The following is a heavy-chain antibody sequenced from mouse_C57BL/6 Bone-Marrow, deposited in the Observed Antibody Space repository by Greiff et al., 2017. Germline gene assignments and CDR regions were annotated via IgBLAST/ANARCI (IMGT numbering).Heavy chain of an antibody. D-gene: IGHD2-3*01. CDR3: AKGEGDGYYWFAY. CDR2: IWSGGST. J-gene: IGHJ3*01. V-gene: IGHV2-4*01. CDR1: GFSLTSYG. Sequence: VKLLESGPGLVQPSPSLSITCTVSGFSLTSYGVHWVRQPPGKGLEWLGVIWSGGSTDYYAAFVSRLSISKDNSKSQVFFKMNSLQADDTAIYYCAKGEGDGYYWFAYWGQGTLVTVSA.